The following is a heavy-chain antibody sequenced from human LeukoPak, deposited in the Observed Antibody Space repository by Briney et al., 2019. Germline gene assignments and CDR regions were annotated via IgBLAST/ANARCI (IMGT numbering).Heavy chain of an antibody. Sequence: GGSLRLSCAASGFTFSSYGMHWVRQAPGKGLEWVAVIWYGGSNKYYADSVKGRFTISRDNSKNTLYLQMNSLRAEDTAVYYCXXXXXIVLMVYATRAYYFDYWGQGTLVTVSS. CDR1: GFTFSSYG. CDR2: IWYGGSNK. D-gene: IGHD2-8*01. V-gene: IGHV3-33*01. J-gene: IGHJ4*02. CDR3: XXXXXIVLMVYATRAYYFDY.